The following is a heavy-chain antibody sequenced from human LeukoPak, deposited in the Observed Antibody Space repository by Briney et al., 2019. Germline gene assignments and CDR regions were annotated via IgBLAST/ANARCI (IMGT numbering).Heavy chain of an antibody. CDR3: ERRDYYDSSGPHFDYYSDY. D-gene: IGHD3-22*01. CDR1: GGSFSGYY. J-gene: IGHJ4*02. CDR2: INHSGST. Sequence: PSETLSLTCAVYGGSFSGYYWSWIRQPPGKGLEWIGEINHSGSTNYNPSLKSRVTISVDTSKNQFSLKLSSVTAADTAVYYCERRDYYDSSGPHFDYYSDYWGQGTLVTVSS. V-gene: IGHV4-34*01.